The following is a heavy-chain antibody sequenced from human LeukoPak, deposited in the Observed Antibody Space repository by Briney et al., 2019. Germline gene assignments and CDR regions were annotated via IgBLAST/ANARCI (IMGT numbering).Heavy chain of an antibody. Sequence: SQSLSLTCTVSGGSISSGGYYGSWIRQHPGKGLEWIGYIYYSGSTYYNPSLKSRVTISVDTSKNQFSLKLSSVTAADTAVYYCAGALLTSYSSSLTLDYWGQGTLVTVSS. D-gene: IGHD6-13*01. CDR1: GGSISSGGYY. CDR2: IYYSGST. J-gene: IGHJ4*02. V-gene: IGHV4-31*03. CDR3: AGALLTSYSSSLTLDY.